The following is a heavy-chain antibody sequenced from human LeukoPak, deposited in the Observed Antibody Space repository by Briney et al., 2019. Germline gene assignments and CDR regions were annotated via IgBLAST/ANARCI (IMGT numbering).Heavy chain of an antibody. Sequence: SETLSLTCTVSGYSISSGYYWGWIRQPPGKGLEWIGSIYHSGSTNYYPSLRSRVTISVDTSKNQFSLKLSSVTAADTAFYYCARYIVSYPHDAFDIWGQGTMVTVSS. CDR3: ARYIVSYPHDAFDI. CDR2: IYHSGST. D-gene: IGHD1-26*01. V-gene: IGHV4-38-2*02. J-gene: IGHJ3*02. CDR1: GYSISSGYY.